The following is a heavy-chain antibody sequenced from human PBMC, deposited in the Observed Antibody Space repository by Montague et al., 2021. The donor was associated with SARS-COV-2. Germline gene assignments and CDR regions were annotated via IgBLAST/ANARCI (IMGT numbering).Heavy chain of an antibody. V-gene: IGHV4-59*08. CDR1: GVSISTDY. D-gene: IGHD3-10*01. J-gene: IGHJ6*02. CDR2: ITYSGAT. CDR3: ARHERFDYCDYDMDV. Sequence: SETLSLTCTVSGVSISTDYWTRIRQPPVKQLEGIGYITYSGATNYNPSLTNRVTMSLDTSKNQFSLKVISVTAADTAAYYCARHERFDYCDYDMDVWGRGTTVTVSS.